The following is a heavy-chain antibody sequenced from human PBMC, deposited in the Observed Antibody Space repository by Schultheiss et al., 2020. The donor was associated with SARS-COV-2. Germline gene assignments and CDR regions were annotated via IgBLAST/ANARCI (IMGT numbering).Heavy chain of an antibody. Sequence: GGSLRLSCAASGFTFSDYYMSWIRQAPGKGLEWVSYISSSGSTIYYADSVKGRFTISRDNAKNSLYLQMNSLRAEDTAVYYCARVGGSGWYDPYYFDYWGQGTLVTVSS. CDR2: ISSSGSTI. CDR3: ARVGGSGWYDPYYFDY. J-gene: IGHJ4*02. D-gene: IGHD6-19*01. CDR1: GFTFSDYY. V-gene: IGHV3-11*04.